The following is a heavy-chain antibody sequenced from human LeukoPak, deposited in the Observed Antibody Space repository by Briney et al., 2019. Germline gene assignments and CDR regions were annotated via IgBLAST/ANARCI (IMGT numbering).Heavy chain of an antibody. V-gene: IGHV3-11*04. CDR2: XXXXXXTI. CDR1: GXTXXXXX. D-gene: IGHD3-22*01. Sequence: GXTXXXXXXSXLRXXPGXXXXXXXXXXXXXXTIXYASSLICRFPISRDNAKNSLYLQMNSLIAEDTAVYYCARDRGGYYYDSSGYEEGIWFDPWGQGTLVTVSS. J-gene: IGHJ5*02. CDR3: ARDRGGYYYDSSGYEEGIWFDP.